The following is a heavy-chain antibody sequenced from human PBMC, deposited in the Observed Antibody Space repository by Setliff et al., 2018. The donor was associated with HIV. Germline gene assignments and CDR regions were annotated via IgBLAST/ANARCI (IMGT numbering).Heavy chain of an antibody. V-gene: IGHV4-59*11. CDR1: GVSMSSHY. J-gene: IGHJ4*02. D-gene: IGHD5-12*01. CDR2: IYYSGTT. CDR3: AGRGGYNDWYFDY. Sequence: SETLSLTCNVSGVSMSSHYWSWIRQAPGQPPNRGLEWYGNIYYSGTTNYNPSLESRVTISIDTYKSQFSLKLTSVTTADTAMYYCAGRGGYNDWYFDYWGQGALVTVSS.